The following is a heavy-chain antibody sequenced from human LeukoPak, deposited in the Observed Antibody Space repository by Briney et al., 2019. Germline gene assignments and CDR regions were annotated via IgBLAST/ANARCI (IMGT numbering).Heavy chain of an antibody. Sequence: GASVKVSCKASGGTFSSYAISWVRQAPGQGLEWMGGIIPIFGTANYAQKFQGRVTITTDESTSTAYMELSSLRSEDTAVYYCASRGGNYVDCYYMDVWGKGTTVTVSS. CDR3: ASRGGNYVDCYYMDV. CDR2: IIPIFGTA. D-gene: IGHD1-26*01. CDR1: GGTFSSYA. J-gene: IGHJ6*03. V-gene: IGHV1-69*05.